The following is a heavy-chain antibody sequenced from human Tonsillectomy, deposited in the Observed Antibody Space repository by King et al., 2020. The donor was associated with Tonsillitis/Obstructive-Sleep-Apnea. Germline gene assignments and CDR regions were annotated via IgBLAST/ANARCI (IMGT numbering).Heavy chain of an antibody. CDR3: AGGFPPYGDYVSAYYYYYMDV. CDR1: GGSFSGYY. Sequence: VQLQQWGAGLLKPSETLSLTCAVYGGSFSGYYWSWIRQPPGKGLEWIGEINHSGSTNYNPSLKSRVTISVDTSKNQFSLKLSSVTAADTAVYYCAGGFPPYGDYVSAYYYYYMDVWGKGTTVTVSS. CDR2: INHSGST. D-gene: IGHD4-17*01. J-gene: IGHJ6*03. V-gene: IGHV4-34*01.